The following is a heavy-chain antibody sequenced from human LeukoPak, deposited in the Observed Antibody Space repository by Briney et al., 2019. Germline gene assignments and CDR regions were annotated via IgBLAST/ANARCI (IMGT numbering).Heavy chain of an antibody. Sequence: SETLSLTCTVSGDSINSLDLWSWVRQPPRKGLEWIGEMYLSGTTHSNPSVKSRVTISIDKSKNQFFLNLSSVTAADTAVYYCAGLVGRYSSGLYYYYFDYWGQGTLVTVSS. J-gene: IGHJ4*02. CDR1: GDSINSLDL. CDR3: AGLVGRYSSGLYYYYFDY. D-gene: IGHD3-22*01. CDR2: MYLSGTT. V-gene: IGHV4-4*02.